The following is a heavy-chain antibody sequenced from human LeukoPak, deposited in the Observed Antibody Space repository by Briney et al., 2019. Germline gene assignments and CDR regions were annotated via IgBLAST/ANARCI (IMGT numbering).Heavy chain of an antibody. D-gene: IGHD3-3*01. CDR2: IYYSGST. J-gene: IGHJ4*02. CDR1: GGSTSSSSYY. Sequence: SETLSLTCTVSGGSTSSSSYYWGWIRQPPGKGLEWIGSIYYSGSTYYNPSLKSRVTISVDTSKNQFSLKLSSVTAADTAVYYCARPLRHYDFWSGPFDYWGQGTLVTASS. CDR3: ARPLRHYDFWSGPFDY. V-gene: IGHV4-39*01.